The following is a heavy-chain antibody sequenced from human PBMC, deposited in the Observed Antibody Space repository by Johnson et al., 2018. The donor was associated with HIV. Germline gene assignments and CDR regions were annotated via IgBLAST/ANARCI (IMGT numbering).Heavy chain of an antibody. V-gene: IGHV3-53*01. CDR1: GFTVSSNY. CDR2: IYSGGTI. D-gene: IGHD5-18*01. Sequence: VQLVESGGGLIQPGGSLRLSCAASGFTVSSNYMSWVRQAPGKGLEWVSVIYSGGTIYYADSVKGRFTISRDNAKNALYVQMNSLRAEDTAVFYCAKDEGYGKFDAFDIWGQGTMVTVSS. J-gene: IGHJ3*02. CDR3: AKDEGYGKFDAFDI.